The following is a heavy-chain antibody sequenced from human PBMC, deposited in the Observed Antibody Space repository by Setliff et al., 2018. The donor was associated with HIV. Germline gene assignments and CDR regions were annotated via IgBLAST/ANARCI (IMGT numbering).Heavy chain of an antibody. Sequence: TSETLSLTCTVSGGSISSGTYFWSWIRQPAGKGLEWIGHIHTSGNANYNPSLNSRVTISVDTSKNHLSLKLSSVTAADTAVYYCARSLLPSITVAGTIGYWGQGSLVTVSS. CDR3: ARSLLPSITVAGTIGY. CDR2: IHTSGNA. D-gene: IGHD6-19*01. V-gene: IGHV4-61*09. CDR1: GGSISSGTYF. J-gene: IGHJ4*02.